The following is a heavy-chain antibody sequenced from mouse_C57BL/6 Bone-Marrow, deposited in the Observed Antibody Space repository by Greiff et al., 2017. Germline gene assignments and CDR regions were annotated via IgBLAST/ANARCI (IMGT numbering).Heavy chain of an antibody. CDR2: IWSGGST. V-gene: IGHV2-2*01. J-gene: IGHJ3*01. Sequence: QVQLKESGPGLVQPSQSLSITCTVSGFSLTSSGVHWVRQSPGKGLEWLGVIWSGGSTDYNAAFISRLSISKDNSKSQVFFKMNSQQADDTAIDYCASKRDDYDEAWFAYWGQGTLVTVSA. D-gene: IGHD2-4*01. CDR1: GFSLTSSG. CDR3: ASKRDDYDEAWFAY.